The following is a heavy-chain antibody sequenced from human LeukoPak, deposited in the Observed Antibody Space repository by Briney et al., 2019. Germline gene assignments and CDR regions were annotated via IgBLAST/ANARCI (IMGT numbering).Heavy chain of an antibody. CDR3: ARHGRPVGGIYYYYYGMEV. CDR1: GGSISSSSYY. Sequence: SETLSLTCTVSGGSISSSSYYWGWIRQPPGKGLEWIGSIYYSGSTYYNPSLKSRVTISVDTSKNQFSLKLSSVTAADTAVYYCARHGRPVGGIYYYYYGMEVWGQGTTVTVSS. J-gene: IGHJ6*02. CDR2: IYYSGST. V-gene: IGHV4-39*01. D-gene: IGHD1-14*01.